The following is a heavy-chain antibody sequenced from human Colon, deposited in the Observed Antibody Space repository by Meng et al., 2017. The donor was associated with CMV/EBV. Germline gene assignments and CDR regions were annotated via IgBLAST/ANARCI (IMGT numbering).Heavy chain of an antibody. CDR1: GVTFSTYG. D-gene: IGHD6-19*01. V-gene: IGHV3-33*05. J-gene: IGHJ4*02. CDR2: IPYDGTQT. Sequence: GESLKISCAASGVTFSTYGIHWVRQAPGKGPQWVAFIPYDGTQTYYADSVKGRFTISRDNSKNTLYLQMNSLKAEDTAVYYCARDCRCVFRGSGWYEPIDWGQGTLVTVSS. CDR3: ARDCRCVFRGSGWYEPID.